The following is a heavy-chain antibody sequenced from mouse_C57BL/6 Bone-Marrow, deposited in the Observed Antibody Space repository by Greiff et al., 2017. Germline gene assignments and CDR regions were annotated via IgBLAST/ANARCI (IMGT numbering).Heavy chain of an antibody. V-gene: IGHV3-6*01. D-gene: IGHD2-5*01. CDR1: SYSITSGYY. Sequence: VQLQQSGPGLVKPSQSLSLTCSVTSYSITSGYYWNWIRQFPGNKLEWMGYISYDGSNNYNPSLKNRISITRDTSKNQFFLKLNSVTTEDTATYYCARGYYSNPDYWGQGTTLTVSS. J-gene: IGHJ2*01. CDR2: ISYDGSN. CDR3: ARGYYSNPDY.